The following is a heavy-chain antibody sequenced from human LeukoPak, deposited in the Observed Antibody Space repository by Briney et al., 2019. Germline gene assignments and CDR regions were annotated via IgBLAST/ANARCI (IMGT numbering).Heavy chain of an antibody. CDR1: GFTFSSYS. CDR2: ISSSSSYI. D-gene: IGHD3-10*01. V-gene: IGHV3-21*01. J-gene: IGHJ3*02. Sequence: AGGSLRLSCAASGFTFSSYSMNWVRQAPGKGLEWVSSISSSSSYIYYADSVKGRFTISRDNAKNSLYLQMNSLRAEDTAVYYCARAGKRGYYGSGSTAFDIWGQGTMVTVSS. CDR3: ARAGKRGYYGSGSTAFDI.